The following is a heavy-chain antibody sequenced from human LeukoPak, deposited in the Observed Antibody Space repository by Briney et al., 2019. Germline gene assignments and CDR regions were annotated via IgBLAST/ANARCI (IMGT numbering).Heavy chain of an antibody. V-gene: IGHV3-11*01. J-gene: IGHJ3*02. CDR2: ISSSGSTI. CDR1: GFTVSSNY. CDR3: ARSDSSSWYSLGAFDI. Sequence: GGSLRLSCAASGFTVSSNYMSRVRQAPGKGLEWVSYISSSGSTIYYADSVKGRLTISRDNAKNSLYLQMNSLRAEDTAVYYCARSDSSSWYSLGAFDIWGQGTIVTVSS. D-gene: IGHD6-13*01.